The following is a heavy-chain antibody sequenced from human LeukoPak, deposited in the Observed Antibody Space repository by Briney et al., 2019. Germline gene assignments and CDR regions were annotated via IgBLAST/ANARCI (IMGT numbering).Heavy chain of an antibody. CDR3: ARSGGRLLNYYFDY. Sequence: GESLRLSCAASEFTFRSYTMNWVRQAPGKGLEWISSISSTSSVIYYADSLKGRFTVSRDNAKNSLYLQTNSLRVDDTAVYYCARSGGRLLNYYFDYWGQGALVTVSS. CDR2: ISSTSSVI. CDR1: EFTFRSYT. J-gene: IGHJ4*02. V-gene: IGHV3-21*01. D-gene: IGHD1-14*01.